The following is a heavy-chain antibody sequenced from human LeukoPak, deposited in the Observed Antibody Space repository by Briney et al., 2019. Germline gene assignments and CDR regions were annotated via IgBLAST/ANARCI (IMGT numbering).Heavy chain of an antibody. CDR3: ARTGAHDGASLDYYDSSGFY. V-gene: IGHV4-39*07. Sequence: SETLSLTCTVSGGSISSSSYYWGWIRQPPGKGLEWIGSIYYSGSTYYNPSLKSRVTISVDTSKNQFSLKLSSVTAADTAVYYCARTGAHDGASLDYYDSSGFYWGQGTLVTVSS. D-gene: IGHD3-22*01. CDR1: GGSISSSSYY. CDR2: IYYSGST. J-gene: IGHJ4*02.